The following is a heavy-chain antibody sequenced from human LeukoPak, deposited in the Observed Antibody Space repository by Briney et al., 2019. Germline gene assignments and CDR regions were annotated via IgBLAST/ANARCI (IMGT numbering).Heavy chain of an antibody. CDR2: IYYSGST. D-gene: IGHD3-10*01. CDR1: GGSISSSSYY. CDR3: ARGRITMVRGASPRVYFDY. Sequence: SSETLSLTCTVSGGSISSSSYYWGWIRQPPGKGLEWIGSIYYSGSTYYNPSLKSRVTISVDTSKNQFSLKLSSVTAADTAVYYCARGRITMVRGASPRVYFDYWGQGTLVTVSS. J-gene: IGHJ4*02. V-gene: IGHV4-39*07.